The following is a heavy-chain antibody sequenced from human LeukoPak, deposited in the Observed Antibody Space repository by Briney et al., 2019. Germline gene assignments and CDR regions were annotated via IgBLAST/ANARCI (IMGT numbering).Heavy chain of an antibody. CDR2: ISAYNGNT. Sequence: ASVKVSCKASVYTFTSYGISWVRQAPGQGLEWMGWISAYNGNTNYAQKLQGRVTMTTDTSTSTAYMELRSLRPDDTAVYYCALTAMAREAWFDPWGQGTLVTVSS. D-gene: IGHD5-18*01. J-gene: IGHJ5*02. V-gene: IGHV1-18*01. CDR1: VYTFTSYG. CDR3: ALTAMAREAWFDP.